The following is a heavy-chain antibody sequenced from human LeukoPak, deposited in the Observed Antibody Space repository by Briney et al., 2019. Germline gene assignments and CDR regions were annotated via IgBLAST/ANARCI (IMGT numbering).Heavy chain of an antibody. CDR2: IYYSGST. CDR3: ARETYYYDSSGYYYFDY. D-gene: IGHD3-22*01. CDR1: GGSISSGDYY. J-gene: IGHJ4*02. Sequence: SETLSLTCTVSGGSISSGDYYWSWIRQPPGKGLEWIGYIYYSGSTYYNPSLKSRVTISVDTSKNQFSLKLSSVTAADTAVYYCARETYYYDSSGYYYFDYWGQGTLVTVSS. V-gene: IGHV4-30-4*01.